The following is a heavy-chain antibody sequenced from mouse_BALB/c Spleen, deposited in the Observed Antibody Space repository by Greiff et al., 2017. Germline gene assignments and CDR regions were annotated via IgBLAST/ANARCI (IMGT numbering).Heavy chain of an antibody. D-gene: IGHD1-2*01. CDR2: ILPGSGST. CDR3: ARKALRTATYAMDY. J-gene: IGHJ4*01. CDR1: GYTFSSYW. Sequence: QVQLQQSGAELMKPGASVKISCKATGYTFSSYWIEWVKQRPGHGLEWIGEILPGSGSTNYNEKFKGKATFTADTSSNTAYMQLSSLTSEDSAVYYCARKALRTATYAMDYGGQGTSVTVSS. V-gene: IGHV1-9*01.